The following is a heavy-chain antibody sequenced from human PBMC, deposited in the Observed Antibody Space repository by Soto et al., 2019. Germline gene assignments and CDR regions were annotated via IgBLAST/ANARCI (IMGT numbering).Heavy chain of an antibody. CDR3: VKYRAMTTTTAFDS. J-gene: IGHJ4*02. CDR2: ISDNGGLT. Sequence: GGSLRLSCAASGFTFSSYYMAWARQAPGKGLQYVSAISDNGGLTYYSDSVKGRFAISRDNSENTLYLHLNTLRVEDTALYHCVKYRAMTTTTAFDSWGRGTLVTVSS. D-gene: IGHD4-17*01. V-gene: IGHV3-23*01. CDR1: GFTFSSYY.